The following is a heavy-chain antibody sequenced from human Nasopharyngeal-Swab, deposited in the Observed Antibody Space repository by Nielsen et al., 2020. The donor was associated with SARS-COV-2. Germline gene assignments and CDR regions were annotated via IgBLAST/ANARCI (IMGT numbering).Heavy chain of an antibody. J-gene: IGHJ4*02. CDR2: ISSSGSTI. V-gene: IGHV3-11*04. CDR1: GFTFSDYY. CDR3: ARDRSSSGWYEVDY. D-gene: IGHD6-19*01. Sequence: GGSLRLSCAASGFTFSDYYMSWIRQAPGKGLEWVSYISSSGSTIYYADSVKGRFTVSRDNAKNSLYLQMNSLRAEDTAVYYCARDRSSSGWYEVDYWGQGTLVTVSS.